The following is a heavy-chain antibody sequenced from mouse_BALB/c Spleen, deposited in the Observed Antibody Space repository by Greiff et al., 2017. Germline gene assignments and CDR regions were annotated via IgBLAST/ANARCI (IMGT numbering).Heavy chain of an antibody. D-gene: IGHD3-2*01. Sequence: QVQLQQPGAELVKPGTSVKLSCKASGYNFTSYWINWVKLRPGQGLEWIGDIYPGSGSTNYNEKFKSKATLTVDTSSSTAYMQLSSLASEDSALYYCARDSSGVYYYAMDYWGQGTSVTVSS. J-gene: IGHJ4*01. V-gene: IGHV1-55*01. CDR2: IYPGSGST. CDR1: GYNFTSYW. CDR3: ARDSSGVYYYAMDY.